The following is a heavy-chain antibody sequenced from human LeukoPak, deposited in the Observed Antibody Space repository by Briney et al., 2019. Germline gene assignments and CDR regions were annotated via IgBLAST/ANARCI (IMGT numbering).Heavy chain of an antibody. CDR2: INTDGSST. CDR3: AKGLDWNDVFDY. J-gene: IGHJ4*02. V-gene: IGHV3-74*01. CDR1: GFTFSRYW. D-gene: IGHD1-1*01. Sequence: GGSLRLSCAASGFTFSRYWMHWVRQTPGKGLVWVSRINTDGSSTSYADSVKGRFTISRDNAKNTLYLQMNSLRAEDTAVYYCAKGLDWNDVFDYWGQGTLVTVSS.